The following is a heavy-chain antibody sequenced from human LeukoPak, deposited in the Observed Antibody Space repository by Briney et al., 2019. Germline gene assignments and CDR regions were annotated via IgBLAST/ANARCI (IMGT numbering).Heavy chain of an antibody. CDR2: IYNGGNK. D-gene: IGHD2-15*01. V-gene: IGHV3-53*01. CDR1: GFTVSSTY. J-gene: IGHJ4*02. Sequence: GGSLRLSCAASGFTVSSTYMSWVRQAPGKGLEWVSVIYNGGNKYYIDSVKGRFTISRDTSKNTLYLQMNSLRAEDTAVYYCASRHCNGGGCHFAGADPFDYWGQGTLVTVSS. CDR3: ASRHCNGGGCHFAGADPFDY.